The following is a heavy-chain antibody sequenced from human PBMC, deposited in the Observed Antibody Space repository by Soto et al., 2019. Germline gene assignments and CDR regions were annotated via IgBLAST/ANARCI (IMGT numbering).Heavy chain of an antibody. V-gene: IGHV4-59*01. Sequence: SETLSLTCTVSCGSISYYYCALIRQPPRKGLEVIGYIYNTESSNYNPCLKSRVTISVDTSKEQSSLKLISVTAADTVVYYCARGSFRYGSGNSFHLGGEWFEPWGQGTLVTVSS. J-gene: IGHJ5*02. CDR3: ARGSFRYGSGNSFHLGGEWFEP. CDR1: CGSISYYY. D-gene: IGHD3-10*01. CDR2: IYNTESS.